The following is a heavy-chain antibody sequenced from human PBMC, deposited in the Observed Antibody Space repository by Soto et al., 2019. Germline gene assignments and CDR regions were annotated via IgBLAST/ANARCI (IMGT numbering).Heavy chain of an antibody. Sequence: QVQLQESGPGLVKPSQTLSLTCTVSGGSISSGDYYWSWIRQPPGKGLEWIGYIYYSGSTYYNPSLKSRVTISVDTSKNQFSLKLSSLTAADTAVYYCAREQNRALLWFGETQYNWFDPWGQGTLVTVSS. V-gene: IGHV4-30-4*01. CDR3: AREQNRALLWFGETQYNWFDP. CDR2: IYYSGST. J-gene: IGHJ5*02. D-gene: IGHD3-10*01. CDR1: GGSISSGDYY.